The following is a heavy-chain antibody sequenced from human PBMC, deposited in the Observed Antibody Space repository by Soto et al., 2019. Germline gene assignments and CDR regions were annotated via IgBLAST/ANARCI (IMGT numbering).Heavy chain of an antibody. V-gene: IGHV3-9*01. CDR1: GFIFDDYA. CDR2: ISWNSGSI. J-gene: IGHJ4*02. D-gene: IGHD1-1*01. Sequence: EVQLVESGGGLIQPGRSLRLSCAASGFIFDDYAMHWVRQAPGKGLEWVSGISWNSGSIAYADSVKGRFTISRDNAKNSLYLQMNSLRAEDTALYYCAKDKTETRGLFQTFDYWGQGTLVTVSS. CDR3: AKDKTETRGLFQTFDY.